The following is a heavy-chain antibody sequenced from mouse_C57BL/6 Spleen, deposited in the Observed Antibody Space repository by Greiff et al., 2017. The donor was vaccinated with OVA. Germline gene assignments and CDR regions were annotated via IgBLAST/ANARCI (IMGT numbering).Heavy chain of an antibody. CDR2: INPNNGGT. D-gene: IGHD2-4*01. V-gene: IGHV1-26*01. Sequence: EVQLQQSGPELVKPGASVKLSCKASGYTFTDYYMNWVKQSHGKSLEWIGDINPNNGGTSYNQKFKGKATLTVDKSSSTAYMELRSLTSEDAAVYYCARDYDYSFAYWGQGTPVTVSA. J-gene: IGHJ3*01. CDR3: ARDYDYSFAY. CDR1: GYTFTDYY.